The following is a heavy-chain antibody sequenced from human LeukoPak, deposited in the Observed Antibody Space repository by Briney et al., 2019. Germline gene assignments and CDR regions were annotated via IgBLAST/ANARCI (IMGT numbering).Heavy chain of an antibody. V-gene: IGHV1-69*13. D-gene: IGHD3-22*01. J-gene: IGHJ4*02. CDR2: TIPIFGTA. CDR3: ARRTDNSGYYFDY. CDR1: GGTFSSYA. Sequence: SVKVSCNASGGTFSSYAIIWVRQAPGQGLEWMGGTIPIFGTANYAQKFQGRVTITADESTSTVYMELSSLRSEDTAVYYCARRTDNSGYYFDYWGQGTLVTVSS.